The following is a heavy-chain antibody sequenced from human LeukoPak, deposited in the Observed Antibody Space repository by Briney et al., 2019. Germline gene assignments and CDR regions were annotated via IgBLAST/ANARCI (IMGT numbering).Heavy chain of an antibody. D-gene: IGHD1-26*01. V-gene: IGHV3-48*04. CDR1: GFMFSSYS. CDR3: ARVSGSYGDSAY. J-gene: IGHJ4*02. Sequence: GGSLRLSCAASGFMFSSYSMSWVRQAPGKGLECVSFIGGGSSTIYHADSVKGRFTISRDNAKNSLYLQMNSLRAEDTAVYYCARVSGSYGDSAYWGQGTLVTVSS. CDR2: IGGGSSTI.